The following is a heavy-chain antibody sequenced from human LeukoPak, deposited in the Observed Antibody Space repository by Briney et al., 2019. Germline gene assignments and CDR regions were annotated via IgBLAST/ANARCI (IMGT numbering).Heavy chain of an antibody. CDR2: ISSDGSDK. CDR1: GFIFENYA. Sequence: PGGSLRLSCEVSGFIFENYAMHWVRQAPGKGLEWVAVISSDGSDKYYADAVTGRLTISRDISKSTSHLQMKSLRPEDTAVYYCARQGSALRYFPSYMDVWGKGATVTVSS. D-gene: IGHD2/OR15-2a*01. CDR3: ARQGSALRYFPSYMDV. J-gene: IGHJ6*03. V-gene: IGHV3-30*01.